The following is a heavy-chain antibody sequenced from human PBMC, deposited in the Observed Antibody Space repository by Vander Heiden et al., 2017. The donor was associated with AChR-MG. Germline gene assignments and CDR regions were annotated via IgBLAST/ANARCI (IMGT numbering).Heavy chain of an antibody. CDR1: GYSISSCYY. V-gene: IGHV4-38-2*01. J-gene: IGHJ4*02. D-gene: IGHD6-6*01. CDR3: ARGVGSSDIDF. Sequence: QVQLQESGSGLVKPSETLSLTCAVSGYSISSCYYWGWIRQPPGKGLEWIGSFYYGGSTYYNSSLKNRVTISVDMSKNQFSLKLSSVTAADTAVYYCARGVGSSDIDFWGQGTLVTVSS. CDR2: FYYGGST.